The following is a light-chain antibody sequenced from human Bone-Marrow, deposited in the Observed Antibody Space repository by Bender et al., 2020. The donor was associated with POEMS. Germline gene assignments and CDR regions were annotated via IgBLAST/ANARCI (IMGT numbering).Light chain of an antibody. CDR3: AAWDDSLSGLWV. J-gene: IGLJ3*02. CDR1: SSEVGNYNV. CDR2: EVG. Sequence: QSALTQPASVSGSPGQSITISCTGTSSEVGNYNVVSWYQQHPGKAPKLMIYEVGKRPSGVPDRFSGSKSGTSASLAISGLRSEDEADYYCAAWDDSLSGLWVFGGGTKLTVL. V-gene: IGLV2-14*02.